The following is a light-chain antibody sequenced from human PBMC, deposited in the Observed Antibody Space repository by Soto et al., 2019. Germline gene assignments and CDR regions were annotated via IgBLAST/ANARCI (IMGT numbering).Light chain of an antibody. CDR2: AAS. Sequence: DIQITQSRSSLSASVGDRVTITCRASQSISSYLNWYQQKPGKAPKLLIYAASSLQSGVPSRLSGSGSGTDFTLTISSLQPEDFATYYCQQSYSTPRTFGQGTKVDIK. CDR1: QSISSY. V-gene: IGKV1-39*01. J-gene: IGKJ1*01. CDR3: QQSYSTPRT.